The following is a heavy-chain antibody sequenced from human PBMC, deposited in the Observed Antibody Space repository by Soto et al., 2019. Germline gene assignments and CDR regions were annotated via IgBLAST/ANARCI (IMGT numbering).Heavy chain of an antibody. Sequence: QVQLVESGGGVAQPGRSLRLSCAASGFTFSSYGMHWVRQAPGKGLEWVAVIWYDGSNKYYADSVKGRFTISRDNSKNTLYLQMNSLRAEDTAVYYCARETTRSTVTTLYYFDYWGQGTLVTVSS. CDR1: GFTFSSYG. V-gene: IGHV3-33*01. J-gene: IGHJ4*02. D-gene: IGHD4-17*01. CDR2: IWYDGSNK. CDR3: ARETTRSTVTTLYYFDY.